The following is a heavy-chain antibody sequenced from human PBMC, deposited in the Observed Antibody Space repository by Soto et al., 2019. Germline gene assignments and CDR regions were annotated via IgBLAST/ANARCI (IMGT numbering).Heavy chain of an antibody. V-gene: IGHV3-21*01. CDR3: ARVQLERRLAHAFDI. CDR1: GFTFSSYS. CDR2: ISSSSYI. J-gene: IGHJ3*02. D-gene: IGHD1-1*01. Sequence: GGSLRLSCAASGFTFSSYSMNWVRQAPGKGLEWVSSISSSSYIYYADSVKGRFTISRDNAKNSLYLQMNSLRAEDTAVYYCARVQLERRLAHAFDIWGKGTMVTVS.